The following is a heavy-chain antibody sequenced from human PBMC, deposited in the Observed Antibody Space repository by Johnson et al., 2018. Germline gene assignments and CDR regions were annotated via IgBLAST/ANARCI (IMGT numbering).Heavy chain of an antibody. D-gene: IGHD5-18*01. Sequence: QVQLVESGAEVKKPGSSVKVSCKASGGTFSSYTISWVRQAPGQGLEWMGRIIPILGIANYAQKFQGRVTITADKSTSPANMELSGLRSEGTAVYYGASPVDTAMAEAFDIWGQGTMVTVSA. J-gene: IGHJ3*02. CDR3: ASPVDTAMAEAFDI. CDR1: GGTFSSYT. V-gene: IGHV1-69*02. CDR2: IIPILGIA.